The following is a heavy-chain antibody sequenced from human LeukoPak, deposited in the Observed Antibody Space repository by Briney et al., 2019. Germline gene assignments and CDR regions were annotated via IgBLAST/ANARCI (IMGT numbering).Heavy chain of an antibody. CDR3: ARDDRSYGTIDY. J-gene: IGHJ4*02. CDR1: GFTFSSYS. CDR2: ISSSSSYI. Sequence: PGGSLRPSCAASGFTFSSYSMNWVRQAPGKGLEWVSSISSSSSYIYYADSVKGRFTISRDNAKNSLYLQMNSLRAEDTAVYYCARDDRSYGTIDYWGQGTLVTVSS. V-gene: IGHV3-21*01. D-gene: IGHD5-18*01.